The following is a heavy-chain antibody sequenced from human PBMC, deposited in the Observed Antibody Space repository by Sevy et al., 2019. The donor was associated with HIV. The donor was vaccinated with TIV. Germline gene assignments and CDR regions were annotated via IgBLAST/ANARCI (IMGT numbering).Heavy chain of an antibody. D-gene: IGHD2-2*01. CDR1: GYTFSSFG. J-gene: IGHJ4*02. Sequence: ASVKVSCKASGYTFSSFGISWVRQAPGQGLEWMGWISGYNGNTNYAQKFQVRVTMTTDTSTSTAYMELRSLRSDDTAVYYCARVVPSAIGIGSNYRGQGTLVTVSS. V-gene: IGHV1-18*01. CDR2: ISGYNGNT. CDR3: ARVVPSAIGIGSNY.